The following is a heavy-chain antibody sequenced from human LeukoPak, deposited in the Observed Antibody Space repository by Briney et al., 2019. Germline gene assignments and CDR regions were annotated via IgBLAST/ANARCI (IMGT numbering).Heavy chain of an antibody. CDR3: VSFYETY. J-gene: IGHJ4*02. Sequence: GGSLRLSCVVSGFTFNRCWMNWVRQAPGKGLEWVAHINPDGRDTYYVDSVKGRFTISRDNAKNTVYLQMNSLRAEDTAVYYCVSFYETYWGRGTLVTVSS. V-gene: IGHV3-7*01. CDR2: INPDGRDT. CDR1: GFTFNRCW. D-gene: IGHD2/OR15-2a*01.